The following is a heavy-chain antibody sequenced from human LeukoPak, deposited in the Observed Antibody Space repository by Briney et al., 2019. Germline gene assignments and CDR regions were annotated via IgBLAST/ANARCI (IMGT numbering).Heavy chain of an antibody. CDR1: GFTFSSYW. J-gene: IGHJ6*03. Sequence: PGGSLRLSCVAPGFTFSSYWMSWVRQAPGKGLDWVANIKQDGSEKYYVDSVKGRFTISRDNAKNSLYLQMNSLRAEDTAVYYCARVGGMRTGTTYYYYMDVWGKGTTVTVSS. V-gene: IGHV3-7*01. CDR2: IKQDGSEK. CDR3: ARVGGMRTGTTYYYYMDV. D-gene: IGHD1-7*01.